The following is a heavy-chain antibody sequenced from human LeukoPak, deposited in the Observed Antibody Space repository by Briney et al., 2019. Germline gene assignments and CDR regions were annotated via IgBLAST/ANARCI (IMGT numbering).Heavy chain of an antibody. J-gene: IGHJ6*02. CDR1: RFTFSTYW. CDR3: AREMCSGWHMCYGMDV. Sequence: GGSLRLSCAASRFTFSTYWMSWVRQAPGNGLEWVANIKQDGSEKYYVDSLRGRFTISRDNAKNSLYLQMNSLRTEDTAVYYCAREMCSGWHMCYGMDVWGQGTTVIVSS. D-gene: IGHD6-19*01. V-gene: IGHV3-7*01. CDR2: IKQDGSEK.